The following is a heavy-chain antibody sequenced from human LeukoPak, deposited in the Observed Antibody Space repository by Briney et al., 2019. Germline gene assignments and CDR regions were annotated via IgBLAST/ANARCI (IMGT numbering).Heavy chain of an antibody. J-gene: IGHJ4*02. CDR3: ARGGKATVVTM. CDR2: IYWSGST. Sequence: PSETLSLTCCVSGGPISSHYGSWIRQPPGKGLGWIGYIYWSGSTNYNPTPKSRAPISVDTPKNQLTRKLTSVTAAATAVYYCARGGKATVVTMWGQGILVTVSS. V-gene: IGHV4-59*11. CDR1: GGPISSHY. D-gene: IGHD4-23*01.